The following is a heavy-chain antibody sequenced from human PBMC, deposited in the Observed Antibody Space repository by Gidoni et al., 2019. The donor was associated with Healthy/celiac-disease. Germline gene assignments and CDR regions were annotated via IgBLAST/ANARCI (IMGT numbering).Heavy chain of an antibody. CDR3: ATPKIGITMVRGVIISYYYYGMDV. CDR2: IIPIFGTA. D-gene: IGHD3-10*01. Sequence: QVQLVQSGAEVKKPGSSVKVSCKASGGTFSSYAISWVRQAPGQGLEWMGGIIPIFGTANYAQKFQGRVTITADESTSTAYMELSSLRSEDTAVYYCATPKIGITMVRGVIISYYYYGMDVWGQGTTVTVSS. CDR1: GGTFSSYA. V-gene: IGHV1-69*01. J-gene: IGHJ6*02.